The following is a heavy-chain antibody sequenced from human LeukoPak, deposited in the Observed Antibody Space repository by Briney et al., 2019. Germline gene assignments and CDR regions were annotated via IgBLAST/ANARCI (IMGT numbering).Heavy chain of an antibody. Sequence: GGSLRLSCAASGFTFSSFGMHWVRQAPGKGLEWVAVISYDGSNIYCADSVKGRFTISRDNSKNTLYLQMTSLRPEDTAVYYCTRGLGAIRGGWFDPWGQGTLVTVS. CDR2: ISYDGSNI. CDR1: GFTFSSFG. D-gene: IGHD1-26*01. CDR3: TRGLGAIRGGWFDP. V-gene: IGHV3-30-3*01. J-gene: IGHJ5*02.